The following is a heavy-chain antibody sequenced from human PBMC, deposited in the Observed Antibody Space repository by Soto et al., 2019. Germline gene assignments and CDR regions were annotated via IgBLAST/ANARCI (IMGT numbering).Heavy chain of an antibody. CDR2: ISSSSSYI. V-gene: IGHV3-21*01. Sequence: GGSLRLSCAASGFTFSSYAMSWVRQAPGKGLEWVSSISSSSSYIYYADSVKGRFTISRDNAKNSLYLQMNSLRAEDTAVYYCARDAVTPSWFGELSVYYYYGMDVWGQGTTVTVSS. J-gene: IGHJ6*02. CDR3: ARDAVTPSWFGELSVYYYYGMDV. D-gene: IGHD3-10*01. CDR1: GFTFSSYA.